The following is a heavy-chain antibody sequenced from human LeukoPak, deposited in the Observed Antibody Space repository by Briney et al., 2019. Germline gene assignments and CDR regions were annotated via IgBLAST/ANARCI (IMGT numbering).Heavy chain of an antibody. CDR2: IYYSGST. CDR1: GGSIGSYY. V-gene: IGHV4-59*08. CDR3: ARHRNYDSSGYWAEFDY. J-gene: IGHJ4*02. Sequence: SETLSLTCTVSGGSIGSYYWSWIRQPPGKGLEWIGYIYYSGSTNYNPSLKSRVTISVDTSNNQFSLKLSSVTAADTAVYYCARHRNYDSSGYWAEFDYWGQGTLVTVSS. D-gene: IGHD3-22*01.